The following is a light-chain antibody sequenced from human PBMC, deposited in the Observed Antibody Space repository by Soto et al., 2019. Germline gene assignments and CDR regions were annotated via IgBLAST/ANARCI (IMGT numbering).Light chain of an antibody. V-gene: IGKV3D-20*02. CDR2: DAS. J-gene: IGKJ1*01. CDR1: QTVRNNY. CDR3: HQRSNWPLT. Sequence: EFVLTQSPGTLSLSPGERATLSCRASQTVRNNYLAWYQQKPGQAPRLLIYDASSRATGIPDRFSGGGSGTDFTLTISRLEPEDFAVYYCHQRSNWPLTFGQGTKVDIK.